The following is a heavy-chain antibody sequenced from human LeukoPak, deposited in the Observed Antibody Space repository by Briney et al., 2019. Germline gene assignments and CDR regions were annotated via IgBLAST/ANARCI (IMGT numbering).Heavy chain of an antibody. Sequence: PGESLKISCKGSGYRFTDYWIGWVRQMPGKGLELMGSIYPGDSDTRYSPSFQGQVTISADKSITTAYLHRSSLKATDTAIYYCARQGVYYSDSSAFYYWGQGTLVTVSS. J-gene: IGHJ4*02. CDR1: GYRFTDYW. CDR3: ARQGVYYSDSSAFYY. V-gene: IGHV5-51*01. D-gene: IGHD3-22*01. CDR2: IYPGDSDT.